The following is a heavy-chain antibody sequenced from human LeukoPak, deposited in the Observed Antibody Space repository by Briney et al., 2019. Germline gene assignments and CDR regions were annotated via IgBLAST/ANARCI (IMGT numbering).Heavy chain of an antibody. J-gene: IGHJ1*01. CDR2: ISGSGGST. Sequence: GGSLRLSCAASGFTFNTYWIHWVRQVPGKGLEWVSAISGSGGSTYYADSVKGRFTISRDNSKNTLYLQMNSLRAEDTAAYYCAKDLAPITMIAQGYFQHWGQGTLVTVSS. V-gene: IGHV3-23*01. CDR3: AKDLAPITMIAQGYFQH. CDR1: GFTFNTYW. D-gene: IGHD3-22*01.